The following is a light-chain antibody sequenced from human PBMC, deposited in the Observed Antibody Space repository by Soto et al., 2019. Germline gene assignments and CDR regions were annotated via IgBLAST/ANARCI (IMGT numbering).Light chain of an antibody. V-gene: IGKV3-15*01. J-gene: IGKJ1*01. Sequence: ELVMTQSPATLSLSPGEVASLACSTSENVYSYLAWYRQAPGQPPSLFIYGASTRATAIPARFSGSGSGTEFTLTIRSLQSEDFAVYFCQPYNTWPWTFGQGTKVDIK. CDR1: ENVYSY. CDR2: GAS. CDR3: QPYNTWPWT.